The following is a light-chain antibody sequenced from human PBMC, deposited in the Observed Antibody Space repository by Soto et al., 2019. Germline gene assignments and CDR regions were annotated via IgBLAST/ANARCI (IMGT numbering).Light chain of an antibody. CDR1: QSVDRNY. CDR2: GAS. J-gene: IGKJ1*01. V-gene: IGKV3-20*01. Sequence: EIVLTQSPGTLSLSPGESATLSCRASQSVDRNYLAWFQQKPGQAPRLLIYGASSRATGIPPRFSGSGSVTEFVLTINGLEPEAFAVYYCHQFASTPRTFGQGTKVERK. CDR3: HQFASTPRT.